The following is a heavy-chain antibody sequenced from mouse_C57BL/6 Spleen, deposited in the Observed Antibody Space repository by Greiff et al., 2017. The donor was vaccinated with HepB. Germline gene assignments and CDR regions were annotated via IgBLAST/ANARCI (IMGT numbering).Heavy chain of an antibody. V-gene: IGHV1-85*01. CDR2: IYPRDGST. Sequence: VKLQESGPELVKPGASVKLSCKASGYTFTSYDINWVKQRPGQGLEWIGWIYPRDGSTKYNEKFKGKATLTVDTSSSTAYMELHSLTSEDSAVYFCARSDYGSSYHFAYWGQGTLVTVSA. CDR1: GYTFTSYD. J-gene: IGHJ3*01. D-gene: IGHD1-1*01. CDR3: ARSDYGSSYHFAY.